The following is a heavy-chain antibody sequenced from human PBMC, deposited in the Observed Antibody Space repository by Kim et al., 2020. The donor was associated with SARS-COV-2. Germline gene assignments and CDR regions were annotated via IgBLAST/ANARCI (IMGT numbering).Heavy chain of an antibody. Sequence: NYNPSLSSRVTIPVETSKNQFSLKLSSVTAADTAVYYWAGTARGANFDYWGRGALVTVSS. D-gene: IGHD1-26*01. CDR3: AGTARGANFDY. V-gene: IGHV4-4*09. J-gene: IGHJ4*02.